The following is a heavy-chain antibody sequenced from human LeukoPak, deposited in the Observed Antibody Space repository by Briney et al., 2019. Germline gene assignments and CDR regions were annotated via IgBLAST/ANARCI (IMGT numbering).Heavy chain of an antibody. V-gene: IGHV1-2*06. CDR1: GYTFTGYY. Sequence: ASVKVSCKASGYTFTGYYMHWVRQAPGQGLEWMGRINPNSGGTNYAQKFQGRVTMTRDTSISTAYMELSRLRSDDTAVYYCARVARYCSGGSCYVYFDYWGQGTLVTVSS. J-gene: IGHJ4*02. CDR2: INPNSGGT. CDR3: ARVARYCSGGSCYVYFDY. D-gene: IGHD2-15*01.